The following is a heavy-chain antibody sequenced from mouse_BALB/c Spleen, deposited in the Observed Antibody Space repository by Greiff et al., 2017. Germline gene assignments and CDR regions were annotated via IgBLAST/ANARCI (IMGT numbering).Heavy chain of an antibody. Sequence: EVHLVESGGDLVKPGGSLKLSCAASGFTFSSYGMSWVRQTPDKRLEWVATISSGGSYTYYPDSVKGRFTISRDNAKNTLYLQMSSLKSEDTAMYYCARHNGNPHYFDYWGQGTTLTVSS. CDR1: GFTFSSYG. V-gene: IGHV5-6*01. CDR3: ARHNGNPHYFDY. D-gene: IGHD2-1*01. CDR2: ISSGGSYT. J-gene: IGHJ2*01.